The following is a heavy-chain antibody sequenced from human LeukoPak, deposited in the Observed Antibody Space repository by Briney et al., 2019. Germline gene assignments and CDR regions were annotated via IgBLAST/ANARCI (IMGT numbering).Heavy chain of an antibody. Sequence: WGSLTLSCAASGFTFSSYWMHWVRQAPGKGLVWVSRINSDGSSTSYADSVKGRFTISRDNAKNTLYLQMNSLRAEDTAVYYCARGATYYDILTGPALWGQGTLVTVSS. CDR2: INSDGSST. D-gene: IGHD3-9*01. CDR3: ARGATYYDILTGPAL. CDR1: GFTFSSYW. J-gene: IGHJ4*02. V-gene: IGHV3-74*01.